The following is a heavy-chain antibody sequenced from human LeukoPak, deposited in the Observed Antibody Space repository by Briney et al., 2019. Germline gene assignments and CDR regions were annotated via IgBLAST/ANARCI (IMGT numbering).Heavy chain of an antibody. CDR3: AREYGDYVPWYFDL. CDR1: GGSFSGYY. CDR2: INHSGST. D-gene: IGHD4-17*01. Sequence: ASETLSLTCAVYGGSFSGYYWSWIRQPPGKGLEWIGEINHSGSTNYNPSLKSRVTISVDTSKNQFSLKLSSVTAADTAVYYCAREYGDYVPWYFDLWGRGTLVTVSS. J-gene: IGHJ2*01. V-gene: IGHV4-34*01.